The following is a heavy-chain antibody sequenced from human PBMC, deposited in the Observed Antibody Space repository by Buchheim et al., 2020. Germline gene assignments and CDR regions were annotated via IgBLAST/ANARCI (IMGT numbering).Heavy chain of an antibody. J-gene: IGHJ4*02. D-gene: IGHD2-21*02. Sequence: QVQLVESGGGVVQPGRSLRLSCAASGFTFSSYGMHWVRQAPGKGLEWVAVISYDGSNKYYADSVKGRFTISRDNSKNTLYLQMNSLRAEDTAVYYCAKDHGDPIVMVTATTAAFDYWGQGTL. V-gene: IGHV3-30*18. CDR2: ISYDGSNK. CDR1: GFTFSSYG. CDR3: AKDHGDPIVMVTATTAAFDY.